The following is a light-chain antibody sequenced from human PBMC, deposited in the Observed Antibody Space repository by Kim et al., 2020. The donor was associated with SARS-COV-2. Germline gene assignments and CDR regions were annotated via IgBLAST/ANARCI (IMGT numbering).Light chain of an antibody. CDR3: SSYTSSNTWV. J-gene: IGLJ3*02. CDR1: SSDIGGYNY. CDR2: NDR. V-gene: IGLV2-14*03. Sequence: GQRITISCTGTSSDIGGYNYVCWHQQHPGEPPKLIIYNDRKRPAGVYQCFSGSNSGNASFLTIAGHQAEEEADYYCSSYTSSNTWVFGGGTQLTVL.